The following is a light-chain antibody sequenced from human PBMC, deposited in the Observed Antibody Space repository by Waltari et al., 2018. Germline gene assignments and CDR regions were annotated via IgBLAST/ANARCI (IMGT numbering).Light chain of an antibody. CDR3: QQYNNWPLYT. Sequence: EAMMTQSPATLSVSPGDRPTLSCRASQSVSNNVAWFQQKPGQAPSLLIYDASTRATGVPARFSGSGSGTEFTLAISSLQTEDFAVYYCQQYNNWPLYTFGQGTKLEIK. J-gene: IGKJ2*01. V-gene: IGKV3-15*01. CDR1: QSVSNN. CDR2: DAS.